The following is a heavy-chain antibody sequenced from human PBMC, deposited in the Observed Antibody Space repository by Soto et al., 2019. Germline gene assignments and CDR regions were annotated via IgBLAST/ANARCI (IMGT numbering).Heavy chain of an antibody. CDR1: GFTFSDYY. V-gene: IGHV3-11*01. CDR3: ARDVDADFRTDFDY. Sequence: PGGSLRLSCAASGFTFSDYYIHWIRRAPGKGLEWISYIIGNGEIIQYAASARGRFTISRDNAENSVYLEMDSLRAEDTALYYCARDVDADFRTDFDYWGRGTLVTVSS. CDR2: IIGNGEII. D-gene: IGHD4-17*01. J-gene: IGHJ4*02.